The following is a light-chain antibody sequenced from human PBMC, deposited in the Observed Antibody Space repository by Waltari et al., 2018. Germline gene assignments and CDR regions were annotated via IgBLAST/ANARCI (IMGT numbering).Light chain of an antibody. V-gene: IGLV3-1*01. Sequence: SYELTQPPSVSVSPGQTASITCSGDTLGSKYACWYQQKPGQSPVLVFYQDNKRPSGIPERFSGSNSGNTATLTISGTQALDEADYYCQAWDSTTRVFGGGTKLTVI. CDR3: QAWDSTTRV. CDR2: QDN. J-gene: IGLJ3*02. CDR1: TLGSKY.